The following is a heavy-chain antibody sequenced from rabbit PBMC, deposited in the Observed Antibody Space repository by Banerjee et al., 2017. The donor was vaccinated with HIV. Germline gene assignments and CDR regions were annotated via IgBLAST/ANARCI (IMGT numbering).Heavy chain of an antibody. J-gene: IGHJ4*01. CDR3: ASNVVVPALNL. CDR1: AFSFSSKYV. V-gene: IGHV1S45*01. CDR2: INTSSGNT. Sequence: QEQLEESGGDLVKPEGSLTLTCTASAFSFSSKYVMCWVRQAPGKGLEWIACINTSSGNTVYASWAKGRFTISRTSSTTVSLQMTSLTAADTATYFCASNVVVPALNLWGQGTLVTVS. D-gene: IGHD4-1*01.